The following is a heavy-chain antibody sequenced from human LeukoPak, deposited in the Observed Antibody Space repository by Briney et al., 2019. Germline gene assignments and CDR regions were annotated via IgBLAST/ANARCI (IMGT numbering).Heavy chain of an antibody. Sequence: GGSLRLSCAASGFTFSNHWMSWVRQAPGKGLEGVATIKQDGSEKYYMDSVKGRFTISRDNAKNSLYLQMNSLRAEDTAVYYCARVIYGDYQDYWGQGTLVTVSS. CDR1: GFTFSNHW. V-gene: IGHV3-7*04. CDR3: ARVIYGDYQDY. D-gene: IGHD4-17*01. CDR2: IKQDGSEK. J-gene: IGHJ4*02.